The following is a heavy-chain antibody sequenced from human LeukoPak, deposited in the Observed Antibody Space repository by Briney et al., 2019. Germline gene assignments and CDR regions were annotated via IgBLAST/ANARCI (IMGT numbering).Heavy chain of an antibody. CDR1: EFTFSSYS. V-gene: IGHV3-21*01. CDR3: ARAEGATLLDY. J-gene: IGHJ4*02. CDR2: ITSSGSHM. D-gene: IGHD5-12*01. Sequence: PGGSLRLSCAASEFTFSSYSMNWVRQAPGKGLEWVSSITSSGSHMFYADSVKGRLTISRDNAKNSLYLQMNSLRAEDTAVYYCARAEGATLLDYWGQGTLVTVSS.